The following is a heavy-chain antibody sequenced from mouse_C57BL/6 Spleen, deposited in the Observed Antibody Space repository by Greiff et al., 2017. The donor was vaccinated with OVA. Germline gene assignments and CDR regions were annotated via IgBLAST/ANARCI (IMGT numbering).Heavy chain of an antibody. CDR2: INPNNGGT. J-gene: IGHJ4*01. V-gene: IGHV1-18*01. Sequence: VQLQQSGPELVKPGASVKIPCKASGYTFTDYNMDWVKQSHGKSLEWIGDINPNNGGTIYNQKFKGKATLTVDKPSSTAYMELRSLTSEDTAVYYCARGDYYSNYGYAMDYWGQGTSVTVSS. CDR1: GYTFTDYN. D-gene: IGHD2-5*01. CDR3: ARGDYYSNYGYAMDY.